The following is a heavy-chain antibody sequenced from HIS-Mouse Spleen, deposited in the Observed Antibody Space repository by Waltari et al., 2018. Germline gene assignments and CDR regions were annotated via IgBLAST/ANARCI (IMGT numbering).Heavy chain of an antibody. J-gene: IGHJ4*02. V-gene: IGHV2-70*15. CDR1: GFSLSTCGMC. Sequence: QVTLRESGPALVKPPQTLTLTCTFSGFSLSTCGMCVCWIRQPPGKALEWLARIDWDEDKYYSTSLKTRLTSSKETSKNQVVLTMTNMDPVDTATYYCARIAEGYSSGWYAFDYWGQGTLVTVSS. D-gene: IGHD6-19*01. CDR2: IDWDEDK. CDR3: ARIAEGYSSGWYAFDY.